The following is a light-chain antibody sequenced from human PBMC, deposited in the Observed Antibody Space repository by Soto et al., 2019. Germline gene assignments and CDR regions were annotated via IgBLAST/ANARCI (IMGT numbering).Light chain of an antibody. J-gene: IGLJ1*01. Sequence: ALTQPPSVSGSPGQSVTISCTGTSTDFVGYNRVSWYQQPPGTAPKLMIYEVSKRPSGVPDRFSGSKSGNTASLTISGLQAAEEADYYCSLYTSENAYVFGTGTKVTVL. V-gene: IGLV2-18*01. CDR3: SLYTSENAYV. CDR2: EVS. CDR1: STDFVGYNR.